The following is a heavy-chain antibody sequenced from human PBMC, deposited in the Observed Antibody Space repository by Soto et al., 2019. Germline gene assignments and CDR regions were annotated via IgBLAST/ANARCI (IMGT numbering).Heavy chain of an antibody. CDR2: IQQDGSKN. CDR1: GFTFSTYW. V-gene: IGHV3-7*01. J-gene: IGHJ2*01. CDR3: TRAAGGDYGYEWYFDL. Sequence: EVQLVESGGGLVQPGGSLRLSCAASGFTFSTYWMSSVRQAPGMGLEWVASIQQDGSKNNYVDSGKGRFTMSRDNAKNSLYLQMNILRAEDTAVYYCTRAAGGDYGYEWYFDLWGRGTLVTVSS. D-gene: IGHD2-21*02.